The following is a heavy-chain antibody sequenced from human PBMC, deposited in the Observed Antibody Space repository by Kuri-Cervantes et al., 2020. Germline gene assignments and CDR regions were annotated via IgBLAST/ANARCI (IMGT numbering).Heavy chain of an antibody. CDR3: AVITMIVQ. CDR2: ISYDGSNK. Sequence: GESLKISCAASGFTFSSYAMHWVRQAPGKGLEWVAVISYDGSNKYYADSVKGRFTISRDNSKNTLYLQMNSLRAEDTAVYYCAVITMIVQWGQGTLVTVSS. D-gene: IGHD3-22*01. J-gene: IGHJ4*02. V-gene: IGHV3-30-3*01. CDR1: GFTFSSYA.